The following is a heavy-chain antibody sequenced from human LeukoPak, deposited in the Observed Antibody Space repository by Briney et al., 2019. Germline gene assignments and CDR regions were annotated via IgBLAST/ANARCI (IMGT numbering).Heavy chain of an antibody. J-gene: IGHJ6*02. CDR1: GGSFSGYY. Sequence: PSETLSLTCAVYGGSFSGYYWSWIRQPPGKGLEWIGYIYYSGSTNYNPSLKSRVTISVDTSKNQFSLKLSSVTAADTAVYYCAREKKSIFGVVNMDVWGQGTTVTVSS. CDR3: AREKKSIFGVVNMDV. CDR2: IYYSGST. V-gene: IGHV4-59*01. D-gene: IGHD3-3*01.